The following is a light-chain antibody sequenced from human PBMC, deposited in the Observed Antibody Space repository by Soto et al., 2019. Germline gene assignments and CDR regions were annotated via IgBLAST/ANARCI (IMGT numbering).Light chain of an antibody. J-gene: IGKJ2*01. V-gene: IGKV3-20*01. CDR3: QQYGSSPRNT. CDR2: GAS. CDR1: HSVSSSY. Sequence: EIVLTPSPGTLSLSPGERATLSCRASHSVSSSYLAWYQQKPGQAPRLLSYGASSRATGIPDRCRGSGSGTDFTLTISRLEPEDFAVYYCQQYGSSPRNTFGQGTKVDIK.